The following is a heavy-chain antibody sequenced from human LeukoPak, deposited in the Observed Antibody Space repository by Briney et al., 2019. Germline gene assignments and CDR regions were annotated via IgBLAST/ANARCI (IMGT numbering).Heavy chain of an antibody. CDR3: APLGYCSSTSCEIDY. D-gene: IGHD2-2*01. J-gene: IGHJ4*02. V-gene: IGHV3-21*01. CDR2: ISSSSSYI. Sequence: AGGSLRLSCAASGFTFSSYSMNWVRQAPGKGLEWVSSISSSSSYIYYADSVKGRFTISRDNAKNSLYLQMNSLRAEDTAVYYCAPLGYCSSTSCEIDYWGQGTLVTVSS. CDR1: GFTFSSYS.